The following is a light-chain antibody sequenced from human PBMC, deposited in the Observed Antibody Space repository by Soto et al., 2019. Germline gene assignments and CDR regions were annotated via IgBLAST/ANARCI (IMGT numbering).Light chain of an antibody. CDR3: QQYVSSPWA. CDR2: GAS. V-gene: IGKV3-20*01. Sequence: EIVLAQSPGTLSLSPGEIATLSFSASQSVTNSFLAWYQQKPGQAPRLLIYGASRRATGIPDRFTGSGSGTDFTLTISRLEPEDFAVYYCQQYVSSPWAFGQGTKVDI. CDR1: QSVTNSF. J-gene: IGKJ1*01.